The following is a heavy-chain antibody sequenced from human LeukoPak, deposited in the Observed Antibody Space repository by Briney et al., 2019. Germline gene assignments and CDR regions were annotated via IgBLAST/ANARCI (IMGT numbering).Heavy chain of an antibody. D-gene: IGHD1-26*01. J-gene: IGHJ4*02. CDR1: GFTFRSYP. V-gene: IGHV3-23*01. CDR3: AKAGVGATRGGYFDY. Sequence: GGSLRLSCAASGFTFRSYPMSWVRQAPGKGLEWVSSISGSGGSTYYADSMKGRFTISRDNSKNTLYLQMNSLRAEDTAVYYCAKAGVGATRGGYFDYWGQGTLVTVSS. CDR2: ISGSGGST.